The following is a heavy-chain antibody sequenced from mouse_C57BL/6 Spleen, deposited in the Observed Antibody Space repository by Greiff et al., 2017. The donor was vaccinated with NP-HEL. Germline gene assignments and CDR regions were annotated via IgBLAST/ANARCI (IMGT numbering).Heavy chain of an antibody. V-gene: IGHV14-2*01. CDR1: GFNIKDYY. J-gene: IGHJ2*01. Sequence: VQLQQSGAELVKPGASVKLSCTASGFNIKDYYMHWVKQRTEQGLEWIGRIDPEDGETKYAPKFQGTATIPADTSSNTAYLQLSSLTSEDTAVYYCARWSTTVVSDFDYWGQGTTLTVSS. CDR3: ARWSTTVVSDFDY. D-gene: IGHD1-1*01. CDR2: IDPEDGET.